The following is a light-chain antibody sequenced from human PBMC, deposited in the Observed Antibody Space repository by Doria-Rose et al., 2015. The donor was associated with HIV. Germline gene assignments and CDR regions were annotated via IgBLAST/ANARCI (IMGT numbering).Light chain of an antibody. CDR3: QQFNSYPHT. J-gene: IGKJ3*01. V-gene: IGKV1-13*02. CDR1: QGISRA. CDR2: DAS. Sequence: TQFPSSLPASVGDRVTITCRASQGISRALAWYQLKPGKTPKLLIYDASTLGSGVPSRFSGSGSGTDFTLTISSLQPEDFATYCCQQFNSYPHTFGPGTKVDVK.